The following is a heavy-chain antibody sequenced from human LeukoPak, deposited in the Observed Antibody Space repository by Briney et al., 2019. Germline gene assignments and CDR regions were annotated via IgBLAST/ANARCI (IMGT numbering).Heavy chain of an antibody. CDR3: ARDQGGERWFDP. Sequence: PGGSLRLSCAASGFTSSGYSMNWVRQAPGKGLERVSSISSGGSFIYYADSVKGRFTVSRDNAKNSLYLQMNSLRAEDTAVYYCARDQGGERWFDPWGQGTLVTVSS. V-gene: IGHV3-21*01. J-gene: IGHJ5*02. CDR2: ISSGGSFI. D-gene: IGHD1-26*01. CDR1: GFTSSGYS.